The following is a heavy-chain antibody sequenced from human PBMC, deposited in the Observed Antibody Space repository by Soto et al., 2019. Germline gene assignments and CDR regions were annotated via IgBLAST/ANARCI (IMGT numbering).Heavy chain of an antibody. D-gene: IGHD1-26*01. Sequence: GGSLRLSCAVSGFTFSNYAMHWVRLAPGTGMEWVSVISFDGSITFYADSVRGRFSISRDDSRNTMYLEMNSLRAEDTAVYYCARDEYSDSGRNSGFDNWGQGALVTVSS. J-gene: IGHJ4*02. CDR1: GFTFSNYA. CDR2: ISFDGSIT. CDR3: ARDEYSDSGRNSGFDN. V-gene: IGHV3-30-3*01.